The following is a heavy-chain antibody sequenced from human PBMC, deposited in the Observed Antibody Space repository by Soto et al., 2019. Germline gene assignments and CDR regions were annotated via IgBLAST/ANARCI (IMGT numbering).Heavy chain of an antibody. Sequence: EVQLVESGGGLVQPGGSLRLSCVDSGFTFSSYWMSWVRQAPVKGLEWVGNIKQDGSDENYVDSVKGRFTISRDNAKNSMYLQMNSLRVEDTAVYYCARIAASGRGWDVWGQGTTVVVSS. CDR3: ARIAASGRGWDV. V-gene: IGHV3-7*01. CDR2: IKQDGSDE. D-gene: IGHD6-13*01. J-gene: IGHJ6*02. CDR1: GFTFSSYW.